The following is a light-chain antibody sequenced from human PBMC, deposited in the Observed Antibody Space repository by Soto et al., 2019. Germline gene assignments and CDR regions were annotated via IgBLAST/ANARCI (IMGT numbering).Light chain of an antibody. CDR3: QQYNNWPPVT. J-gene: IGKJ1*01. CDR2: GAS. Sequence: EIVMTQSPATLSASPGERATLSCRASQSVSSSLAWYQQKPGQAPRLLIYGASTRATGIPAKFSGSGSGTEFTLTISSLQSEDFAVYYCQQYNNWPPVTLGQGTKVDI. V-gene: IGKV3-15*01. CDR1: QSVSSS.